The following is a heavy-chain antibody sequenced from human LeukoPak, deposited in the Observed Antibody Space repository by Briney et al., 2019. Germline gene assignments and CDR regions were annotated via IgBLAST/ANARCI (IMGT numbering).Heavy chain of an antibody. V-gene: IGHV3-30*02. D-gene: IGHD3-16*01. CDR2: IHYDSTTE. CDR1: GFIFSSYG. Sequence: GGSLRLSCAASGFIFSSYGMHWVRQAPGKGLEWVAYIHYDSTTEDYADSVKGRFTISRDNSKNTLFLQMNSLSAEDTAIYYCARDPQGGAFDMWGQGTMVTVSP. CDR3: ARDPQGGAFDM. J-gene: IGHJ3*02.